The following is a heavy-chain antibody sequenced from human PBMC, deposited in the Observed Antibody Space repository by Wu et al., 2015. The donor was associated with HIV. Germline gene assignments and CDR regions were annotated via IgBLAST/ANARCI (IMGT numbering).Heavy chain of an antibody. CDR3: ASDYYYGSGSAALYYYYYGMDV. Sequence: QVQLVQSGAEVMKPGSSVKVSCKASGGTFSSYAISWVRQAPGQGLEWMGGIIPIFGTANYAQKFQGRVTITTDESTSTAYMELSSLRSEDTAVYYCASDYYYGSGSAALYYYYYGMDVWGQGTTVTVSS. CDR1: GGTFSSYA. V-gene: IGHV1-69*05. CDR2: IIPIFGTA. D-gene: IGHD3-10*01. J-gene: IGHJ6*02.